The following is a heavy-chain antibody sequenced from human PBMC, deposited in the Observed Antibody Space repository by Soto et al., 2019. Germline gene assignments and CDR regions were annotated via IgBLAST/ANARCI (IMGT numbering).Heavy chain of an antibody. CDR3: ARVSYDILTGYYEAYYGMDV. V-gene: IGHV1-69*13. J-gene: IGHJ6*02. CDR2: IIPIFGTA. Sequence: ASVKVSCKASGGTFSSYAISWVRQAPGQGLEWMGGIIPIFGTANYAQKFQGRVTITADESTSTAYMELSSLRSEDTAVYYCARVSYDILTGYYEAYYGMDVWGQGTTVTVSS. D-gene: IGHD3-9*01. CDR1: GGTFSSYA.